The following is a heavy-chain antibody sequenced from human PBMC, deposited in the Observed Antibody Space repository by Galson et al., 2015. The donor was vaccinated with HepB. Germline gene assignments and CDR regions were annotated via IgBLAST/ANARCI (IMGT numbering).Heavy chain of an antibody. V-gene: IGHV3-23*01. Sequence: SLRLSCAASAFNLSSYDMSWVRQAPGKGLEWVSAISGSGDGTYYAESVRGRFTISRDNSGNTLHLQMDGLRAEDTAVYYCATQVDLHYYHNYIDVWGKGTTVTVSS. CDR1: AFNLSSYD. CDR2: ISGSGDGT. D-gene: IGHD5-12*01. J-gene: IGHJ6*03. CDR3: ATQVDLHYYHNYIDV.